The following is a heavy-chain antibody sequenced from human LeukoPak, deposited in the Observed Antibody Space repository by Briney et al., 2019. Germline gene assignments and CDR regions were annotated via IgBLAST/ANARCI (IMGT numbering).Heavy chain of an antibody. CDR1: GGSINSHY. Sequence: PSETLSLTCAVSGGSINSHYWGWIRQPPGKGLQWIGDIFYTGKNNYNPSLKSRVTISLDTSKDHLSLHLTSVLAADTAIYYCVRRDPGWNYFDYWGRESWLPSPQ. CDR2: IFYTGKN. CDR3: VRRDPGWNYFDY. D-gene: IGHD6-19*01. J-gene: IGHJ4*02. V-gene: IGHV4-59*08.